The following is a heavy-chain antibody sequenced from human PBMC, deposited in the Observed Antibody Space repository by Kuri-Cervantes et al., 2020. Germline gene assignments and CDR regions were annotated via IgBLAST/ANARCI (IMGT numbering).Heavy chain of an antibody. J-gene: IGHJ4*02. D-gene: IGHD6-19*01. CDR1: GFTFSRFD. Sequence: GGSLRLSCAASGFTFSRFDMHWVRQVTGKGLEWVSGFGAGGDTYYSGSVKGRFTISREDAKNTLYLQMNSLRAEDTAVNYCAKDRAVAGPFDYWGQGTLVTVSS. V-gene: IGHV3-13*01. CDR3: AKDRAVAGPFDY. CDR2: FGAGGDT.